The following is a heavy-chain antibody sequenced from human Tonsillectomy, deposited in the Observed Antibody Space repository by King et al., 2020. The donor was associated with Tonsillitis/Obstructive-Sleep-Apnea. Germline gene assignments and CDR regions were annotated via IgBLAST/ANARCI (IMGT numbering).Heavy chain of an antibody. CDR3: AGEGVDIMATTQEYYYYGMDV. V-gene: IGHV1-69*10. Sequence: QLVQSGAEVKKPGSSVKVSCKASGDTFSSHGISWVRQAPGQGLEWMGEIIPILGIANYAQKFQGRVTITADKSTSTAYMELSSLRSEDTAVYYCAGEGVDIMATTQEYYYYGMDVWGQGTTVTVSS. J-gene: IGHJ6*02. D-gene: IGHD5-12*01. CDR2: IIPILGIA. CDR1: GDTFSSHG.